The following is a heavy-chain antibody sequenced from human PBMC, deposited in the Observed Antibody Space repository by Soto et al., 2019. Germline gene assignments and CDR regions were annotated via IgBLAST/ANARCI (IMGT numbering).Heavy chain of an antibody. Sequence: SETLSLTCTVSGGSISSYYWGWIRQPPGKGLEWIGYIYYSGSTNYNPSLKSRVTISVDTSKNQFSLKLSSVTAADTAVYYYARTSLGSGSSSVDYWGQGTLVTVSS. J-gene: IGHJ4*02. V-gene: IGHV4-59*01. CDR3: ARTSLGSGSSSVDY. D-gene: IGHD6-6*01. CDR2: IYYSGST. CDR1: GGSISSYY.